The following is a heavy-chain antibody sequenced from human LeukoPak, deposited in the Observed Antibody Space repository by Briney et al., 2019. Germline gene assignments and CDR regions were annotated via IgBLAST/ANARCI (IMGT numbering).Heavy chain of an antibody. J-gene: IGHJ5*02. CDR2: INAGNGNT. D-gene: IGHD6-13*01. CDR1: GYTFTSYA. Sequence: ASVKVSCKASGYTFTSYAMHWVRQAPGQRLEWMGWINAGNGNTKYSQKFQGRVTITRDTSASTAYMELSSLRSEDTAVYYCARVLPYSSSYPLDDPWGQGTLVTVSS. V-gene: IGHV1-3*01. CDR3: ARVLPYSSSYPLDDP.